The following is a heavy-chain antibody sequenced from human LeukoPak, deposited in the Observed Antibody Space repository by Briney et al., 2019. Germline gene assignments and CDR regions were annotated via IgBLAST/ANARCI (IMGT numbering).Heavy chain of an antibody. CDR3: ARLAVSAGRGSFDY. D-gene: IGHD6-13*01. CDR1: GYSFTSYW. V-gene: IGHV5-51*01. Sequence: GESLKISCKGSGYSFTSYWIAWVRQMPGKGLEWMGFIYSVDSDTRYSPPFQGQVTISADKSISTSYLKWSSLEASDTAMYYWARLAVSAGRGSFDYWGQGTLVTVSS. J-gene: IGHJ4*02. CDR2: IYSVDSDT.